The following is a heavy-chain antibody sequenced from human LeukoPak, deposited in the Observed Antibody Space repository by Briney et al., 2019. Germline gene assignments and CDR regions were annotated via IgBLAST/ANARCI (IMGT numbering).Heavy chain of an antibody. CDR2: IYYSGST. V-gene: IGHV4-59*01. CDR3: ARGYYFDY. CDR1: GGSISSYY. J-gene: IGHJ4*02. Sequence: PSETLSLTCTVSGGSISSYYWSWIRRPPGKGLEWIGYIYYSGSTNYNPSLKSRVTISVDTSKNQCSLKLSPVTAADTAVYYCARGYYFDYWGQGTLVTVSS.